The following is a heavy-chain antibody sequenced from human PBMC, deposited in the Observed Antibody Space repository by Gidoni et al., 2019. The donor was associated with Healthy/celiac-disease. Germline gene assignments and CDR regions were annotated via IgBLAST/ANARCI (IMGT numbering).Heavy chain of an antibody. CDR3: ARDPFGVAYYGMDV. V-gene: IGHV3-33*01. D-gene: IGHD3-3*01. CDR1: GFTFSSYG. Sequence: QVQLVESGGGVVQPGRSLRLSCAASGFTFSSYGMHWVRQAPGKGLEWVAVIWYDGINKYYADSVKGRFTISRDNSKNTLYLQMNSLRAEDTAVYYCARDPFGVAYYGMDVWGQGTTVTVSS. J-gene: IGHJ6*02. CDR2: IWYDGINK.